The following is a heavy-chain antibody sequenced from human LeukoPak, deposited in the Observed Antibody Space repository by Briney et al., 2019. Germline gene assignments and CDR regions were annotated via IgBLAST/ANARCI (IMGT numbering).Heavy chain of an antibody. J-gene: IGHJ4*02. Sequence: KPSGTLSLTCAVYGGSFSGYYLNWVRQPPGKGLEWVWEINHNGSTNYNPSLKSRVTISVDTSKNQFSLKLSSVTAADTAVYYCARGAEYSSSDFDYWGQGTLVTVSS. CDR1: GGSFSGYY. D-gene: IGHD6-6*01. CDR3: ARGAEYSSSDFDY. V-gene: IGHV4-34*01. CDR2: INHNGST.